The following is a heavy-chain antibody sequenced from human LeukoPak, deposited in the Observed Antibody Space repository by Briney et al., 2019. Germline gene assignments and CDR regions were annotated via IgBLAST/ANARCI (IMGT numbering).Heavy chain of an antibody. D-gene: IGHD3-16*01. CDR1: GYTFTSYG. CDR2: ISAYNGNT. Sequence: PRASVKVSCKASGYTFTSYGISWVRQAPGQGLEWMGWISAYNGNTNYAQELQGRVTMTTDTSTSTAYMELRSLRSDDTAVYYCARDYDYVWGSYSNFDYWGQGTLVTVSS. V-gene: IGHV1-18*01. J-gene: IGHJ4*02. CDR3: ARDYDYVWGSYSNFDY.